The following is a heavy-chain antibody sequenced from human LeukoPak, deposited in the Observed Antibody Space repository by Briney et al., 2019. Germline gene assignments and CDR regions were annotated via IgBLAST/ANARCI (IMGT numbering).Heavy chain of an antibody. V-gene: IGHV3-30-3*01. CDR2: ISYDGSNK. D-gene: IGHD3-22*01. CDR1: GFTFSSYA. Sequence: PGGSLRLSCAASGFTFSSYAMRWVRQAPGKGLEWVAVISYDGSNKYYADSVKGRFTISRDNSKNTLYLQMNSLRAEDTAVYYCARAVAMIVVVILDYWGQGTLVTVSS. CDR3: ARAVAMIVVVILDY. J-gene: IGHJ4*02.